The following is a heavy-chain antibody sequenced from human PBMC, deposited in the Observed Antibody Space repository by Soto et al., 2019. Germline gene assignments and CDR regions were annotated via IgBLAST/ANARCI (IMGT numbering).Heavy chain of an antibody. J-gene: IGHJ4*02. D-gene: IGHD3-22*01. CDR1: GFTLIDHY. CDR3: VRATYFSDSSGYTRCLDY. CDR2: SRDKPQGYST. Sequence: VPPGGSLRLSCAGSGFTLIDHYIGWVRQAPGKGLELVGRSRDKPQGYSTAYAASVKGRFTTSRDESKNSAYLQMNSLKTEDTAVYYCVRATYFSDSSGYTRCLDYWGQGTLVTVSS. V-gene: IGHV3-72*01.